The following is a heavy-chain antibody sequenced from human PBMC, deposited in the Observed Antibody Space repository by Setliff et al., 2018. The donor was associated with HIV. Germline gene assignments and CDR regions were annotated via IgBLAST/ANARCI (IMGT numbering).Heavy chain of an antibody. CDR2: VLPIFGAP. CDR3: TNRGGSGTNVVNLFDP. V-gene: IGHV1-69*13. J-gene: IGHJ5*02. D-gene: IGHD3-10*01. Sequence: SVKVSCKASGDNFNNVAFNWVRQAPGQGLEWMGGVLPIFGAPDYAQKVQGRLTLTAVQSENSVYMELSSLSSDDTAVYYCTNRGGSGTNVVNLFDPWGQGTLVTVSS. CDR1: GDNFNNVA.